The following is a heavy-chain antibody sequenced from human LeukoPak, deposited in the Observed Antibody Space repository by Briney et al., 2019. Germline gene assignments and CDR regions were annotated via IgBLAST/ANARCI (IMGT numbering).Heavy chain of an antibody. CDR2: ISSSGST. J-gene: IGHJ3*02. CDR3: ARGPYSYDSSGAFDI. Sequence: SETLSLTCTVSGDSISSGDYYWSWIRQPAGKGLEWTGRISSSGSTNYNPSLKSRVTISVDTSKNQFSLKLSSVTAADTAVYFCARGPYSYDSSGAFDIWGQGTMVAVSS. CDR1: GDSISSGDYY. V-gene: IGHV4-61*02. D-gene: IGHD3-22*01.